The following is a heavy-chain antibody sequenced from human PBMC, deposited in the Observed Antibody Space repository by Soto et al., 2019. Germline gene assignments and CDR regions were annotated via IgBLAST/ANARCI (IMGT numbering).Heavy chain of an antibody. Sequence: ASVKVSCKASGYTSTSYGISWVRQAPGQGLEWMGWISAYNGNTNYAQKLQGRVTMTTDTSTSTAYMELRSLRPDDTAVYYCAKSMIVVADDAFDIWGQGTMVTV. CDR1: GYTSTSYG. CDR2: ISAYNGNT. CDR3: AKSMIVVADDAFDI. D-gene: IGHD3-22*01. J-gene: IGHJ3*02. V-gene: IGHV1-18*01.